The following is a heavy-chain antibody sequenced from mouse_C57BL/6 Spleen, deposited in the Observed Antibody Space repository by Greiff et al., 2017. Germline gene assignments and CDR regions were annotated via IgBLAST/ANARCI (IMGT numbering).Heavy chain of an antibody. V-gene: IGHV5-6*02. CDR2: ISSGGSYT. CDR3: ARSEDY. J-gene: IGHJ2*01. CDR1: GFTFSSYG. Sequence: EVMLVESGGDLVKPGGSLKLSCAASGFTFSSYGMSWVRQTPDKRLEWVATISSGGSYTYYPDSVKGRFTISRDNAKNTLYLQMSSLKSEDTAMYYCARSEDYWGQGTTLTVSS.